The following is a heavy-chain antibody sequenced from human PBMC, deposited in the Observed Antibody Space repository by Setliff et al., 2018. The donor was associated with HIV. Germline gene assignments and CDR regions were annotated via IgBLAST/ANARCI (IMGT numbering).Heavy chain of an antibody. Sequence: GGSLRLSCTASGFTFSSYGMHWVRQAPGKGLEWVAVIWFDGSSKYYADSEEGRFTISRDNSKNTLYLQMNSLRAEDTAVYYCAKDLVTTTGPDYWGQGTLVTVSS. V-gene: IGHV3-33*06. CDR3: AKDLVTTTGPDY. D-gene: IGHD1-1*01. CDR1: GFTFSSYG. J-gene: IGHJ4*02. CDR2: IWFDGSSK.